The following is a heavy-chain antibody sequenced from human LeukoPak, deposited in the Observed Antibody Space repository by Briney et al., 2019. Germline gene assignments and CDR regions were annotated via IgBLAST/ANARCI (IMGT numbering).Heavy chain of an antibody. V-gene: IGHV3-74*01. CDR3: ARERRLYCSSTSCYEDFDY. D-gene: IGHD2-2*01. J-gene: IGHJ4*02. CDR2: INRDGSNT. CDR1: GFTFSTYW. Sequence: GGSLRLSCAPSGFTFSTYWMHWGRQAPEEGMVWDSRINRDGSNTRNADSVKGRFAIARDNAKNTLYLQMNSLRAEDTAVYYCARERRLYCSSTSCYEDFDYWGQGTMVTVSS.